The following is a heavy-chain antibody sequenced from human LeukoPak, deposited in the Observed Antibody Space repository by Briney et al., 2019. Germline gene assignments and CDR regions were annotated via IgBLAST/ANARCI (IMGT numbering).Heavy chain of an antibody. CDR1: SGSISRSSYY. J-gene: IGHJ4*02. V-gene: IGHV4-39*01. CDR2: IYYSGST. Sequence: PSETLSLTCAVSSGSISRSSYYWGWIRQPPGKGLEWLGSIYYSGSTYYNPSLKSRVTISVDTSKNQFSLKLSSVTAADTAVYYCASEDYDILTGYYHFDYWGQGTLVTVSS. D-gene: IGHD3-9*01. CDR3: ASEDYDILTGYYHFDY.